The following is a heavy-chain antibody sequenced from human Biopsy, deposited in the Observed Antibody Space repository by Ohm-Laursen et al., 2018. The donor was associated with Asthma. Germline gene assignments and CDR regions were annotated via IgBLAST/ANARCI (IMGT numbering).Heavy chain of an antibody. CDR3: ARKSGSCISRTCFSLDF. Sequence: SSVKVSCKSLGGTFNTYVIGWVRQAPGQGLEWMGGINSVFGTTTYPQKFQDRVTITADDSTSTVYMELSSLRSEDTAVYYCARKSGSCISRTCFSLDFWGQGTLVTVSS. D-gene: IGHD2-2*01. CDR1: GGTFNTYV. CDR2: INSVFGTT. V-gene: IGHV1-69*01. J-gene: IGHJ4*02.